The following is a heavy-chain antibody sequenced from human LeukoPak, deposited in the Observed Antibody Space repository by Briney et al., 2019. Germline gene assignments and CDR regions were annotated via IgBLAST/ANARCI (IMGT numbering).Heavy chain of an antibody. D-gene: IGHD1-26*01. CDR1: GYTLTGYH. J-gene: IGHJ4*02. V-gene: IGHV1-2*02. CDR3: ARDRWELGFDY. Sequence: GASVKVSCKASGYTLTGYHMHWVRQAPGQGLEWMGWINPNSGGTNYAQKLQGRVTMTTDTSTSTAYMELRSLRSDDTAVYYCARDRWELGFDYWGQGTLVTVSS. CDR2: INPNSGGT.